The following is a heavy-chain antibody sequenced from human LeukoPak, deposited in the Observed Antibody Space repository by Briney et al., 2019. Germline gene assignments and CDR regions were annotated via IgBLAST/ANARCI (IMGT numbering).Heavy chain of an antibody. Sequence: PSETLSLTCTVSGGSISSGDYYWSWIRQPPGKGLKWIGYIYYSGSTYYNPSLKSRVTISVDTSKNQFSLKLSSVTAADTAVYYCARGLRYFDWLLSASWFDPWGQGTLVTASS. CDR2: IYYSGST. D-gene: IGHD3-9*01. J-gene: IGHJ5*02. CDR1: GGSISSGDYY. V-gene: IGHV4-30-4*01. CDR3: ARGLRYFDWLLSASWFDP.